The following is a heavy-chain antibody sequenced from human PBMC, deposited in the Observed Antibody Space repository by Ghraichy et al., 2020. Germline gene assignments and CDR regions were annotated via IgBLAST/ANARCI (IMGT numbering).Heavy chain of an antibody. CDR1: GFPLRSYD. V-gene: IGHV3-13*04. CDR3: ARAMVRGLTVFDL. CDR2: IGTADDP. J-gene: IGHJ4*02. Sequence: SLRLSCAASGFPLRSYDMHWVRQTTGEGLQWVSGIGTADDPYYSDSVKGRFTISRENAKNSLYLQLNTVGVGDTAIYYCARAMVRGLTVFDLWGQGTLVSVSS. D-gene: IGHD3-10*01.